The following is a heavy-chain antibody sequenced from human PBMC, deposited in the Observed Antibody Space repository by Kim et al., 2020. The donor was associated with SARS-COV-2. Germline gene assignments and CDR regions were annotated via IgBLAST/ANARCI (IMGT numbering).Heavy chain of an antibody. CDR3: ARIGSSPHNYGMDV. CDR1: GFTVSSNY. V-gene: IGHV3-53*04. Sequence: GGSLRLSCAASGFTVSSNYMSWVRQAPGKGLEWVSVIYSGGSTYYADSVKGRFTISRHNSKNTLYLQMNSLRAEDTAVYYCARIGSSPHNYGMDVWGQGTTVTVSS. D-gene: IGHD1-26*01. CDR2: IYSGGST. J-gene: IGHJ6*02.